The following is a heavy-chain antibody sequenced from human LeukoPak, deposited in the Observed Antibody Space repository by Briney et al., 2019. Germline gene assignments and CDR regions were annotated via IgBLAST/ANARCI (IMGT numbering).Heavy chain of an antibody. CDR1: GGSISSGDYY. D-gene: IGHD3-3*01. CDR2: IYYSGST. V-gene: IGHV4-30-4*01. J-gene: IGHJ4*02. CDR3: ARSTYYDFVDY. Sequence: PSETLSLTCTVSGGSISSGDYYWSWIRQPPGKGLEWIGYIYYSGSTYYNPSFKSRVTISVDTSKNQFSLKLSSVTAADTAVYYCARSTYYDFVDYWGQGTLVTVSS.